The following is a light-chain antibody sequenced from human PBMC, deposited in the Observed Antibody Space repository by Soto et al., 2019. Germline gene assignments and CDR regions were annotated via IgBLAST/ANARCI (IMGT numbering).Light chain of an antibody. V-gene: IGKV4-1*01. J-gene: IGKJ2*03. CDR2: WAS. Sequence: DTVMTQSPDSLAVSLGERATINCKSSQSVLYSSNNMNYLSWYQQKPGQPPKLLIYWASTRESGVPDRFSGSGSGTDFTLTISSVQAEDVAVYYCLQHYNTPPYSLGQGTKLEIK. CDR3: LQHYNTPPYS. CDR1: QSVLYSSNNMNY.